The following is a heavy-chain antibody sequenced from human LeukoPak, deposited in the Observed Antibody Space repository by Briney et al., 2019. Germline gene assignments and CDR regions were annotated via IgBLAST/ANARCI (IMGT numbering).Heavy chain of an antibody. Sequence: GGSLRLSCTASGFTFSSYAMSWVRQAPGKGLEWVSAISGSGGSTYYADSVKGRFTISRDNSKNTLYLQMNSLRAEDTAVYYCAKDRQWLVRYFDYWGQGTLVTVSS. CDR1: GFTFSSYA. J-gene: IGHJ4*02. D-gene: IGHD6-19*01. CDR3: AKDRQWLVRYFDY. V-gene: IGHV3-23*01. CDR2: ISGSGGST.